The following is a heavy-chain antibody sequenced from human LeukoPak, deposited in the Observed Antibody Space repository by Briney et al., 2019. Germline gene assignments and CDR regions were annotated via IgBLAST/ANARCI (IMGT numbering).Heavy chain of an antibody. CDR1: GGSISSYY. Sequence: SGTLSLTCTVSGGSISSYYWSWIRQPPGKGLEWIGYIYYSGSTNYNPSLKSRVAISVDTSKNQFSLKLSSVTAADTAVYYCAREKAAAGIYYYYYYMDVWGKGTTVTVSS. V-gene: IGHV4-59*01. D-gene: IGHD6-13*01. J-gene: IGHJ6*03. CDR3: AREKAAAGIYYYYYYMDV. CDR2: IYYSGST.